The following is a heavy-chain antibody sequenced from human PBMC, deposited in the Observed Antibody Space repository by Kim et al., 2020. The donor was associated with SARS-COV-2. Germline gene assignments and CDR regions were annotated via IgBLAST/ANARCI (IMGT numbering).Heavy chain of an antibody. CDR1: GYSFTSYW. J-gene: IGHJ4*02. V-gene: IGHV5-51*01. CDR2: IYPGDSDT. CDR3: ARRGSYCSGGSCYCDY. D-gene: IGHD2-15*01. Sequence: GESLKISCKGSGYSFTSYWIGWVRQMPGKGLEWMGIIYPGDSDTRYSPSFQGQVTISADKSISTAYLQWSSLKASDTAMYYCARRGSYCSGGSCYCDYWGQGTLVTVSS.